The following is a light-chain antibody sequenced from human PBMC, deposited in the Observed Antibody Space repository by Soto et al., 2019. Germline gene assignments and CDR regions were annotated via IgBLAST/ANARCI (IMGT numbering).Light chain of an antibody. CDR3: QKFSAVPA. J-gene: IGKJ4*01. V-gene: IGKV1-27*01. CDR2: AAS. CDR1: QAIYNY. Sequence: DIQMTQSPSSLSASVGDRVTITCRASQAIYNYLAWYQQKPGKVPTLLISAASTLQSGVPSRFSGSGSGTDFTLTISSLQPEDVATYYCQKFSAVPAFGGGTKVEI.